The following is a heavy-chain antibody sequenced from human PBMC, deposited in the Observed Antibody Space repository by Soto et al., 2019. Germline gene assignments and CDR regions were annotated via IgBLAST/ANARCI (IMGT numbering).Heavy chain of an antibody. CDR3: ARAVAGARGWFDP. D-gene: IGHD6-19*01. J-gene: IGHJ5*02. CDR1: GGSISSYY. V-gene: IGHV4-59*01. CDR2: IYYSGST. Sequence: QVQLRESGPGLVKPSETLSLTCTVSGGSISSYYWSWIRQPPGKGLEWIGYIYYSGSTNYNPSLKSRVTISVDTSKNQFSLKLSSVTAADTAVYYCARAVAGARGWFDPWGQGTLVTVSS.